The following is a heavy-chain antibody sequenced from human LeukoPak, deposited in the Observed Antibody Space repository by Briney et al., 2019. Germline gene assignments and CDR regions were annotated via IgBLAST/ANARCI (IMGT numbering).Heavy chain of an antibody. Sequence: GGSLRLSCAASGFTFSSYGMHWVRQAPGKALEWVAVIWYDGSNKYYADSVKGRFTISRDNSKNTLYLQMNSLRAEDTAVYYCARDGYYCSSTSCYQGYFDYWGQGTLVTVSS. D-gene: IGHD2-2*01. CDR2: IWYDGSNK. CDR1: GFTFSSYG. V-gene: IGHV3-33*01. J-gene: IGHJ4*02. CDR3: ARDGYYCSSTSCYQGYFDY.